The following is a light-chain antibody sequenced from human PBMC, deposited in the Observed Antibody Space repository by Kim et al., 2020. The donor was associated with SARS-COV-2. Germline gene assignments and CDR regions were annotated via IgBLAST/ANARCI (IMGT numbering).Light chain of an antibody. V-gene: IGLV3-1*01. CDR1: KLGDKY. J-gene: IGLJ2*01. CDR3: QAWDSSTKVV. Sequence: SYELTQPPSVSVSPGQTVSITCSGDKLGDKYACWYQQKPGQSPVLVIYQDSKRPSGIPERFSGSNSGNTATLTISGTQAMDEADYYCQAWDSSTKVVFGGGTQLTVL. CDR2: QDS.